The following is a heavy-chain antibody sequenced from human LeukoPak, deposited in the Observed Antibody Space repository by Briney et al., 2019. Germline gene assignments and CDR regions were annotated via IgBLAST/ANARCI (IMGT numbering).Heavy chain of an antibody. CDR2: IKEDGSEK. V-gene: IGHV3-7*01. Sequence: GGSLRLSCAASGFTFSRYWMSWVRQAPGKGLEWVANIKEDGSEKYYVDSVKGRFTISRDNAKNSLYLQMNSPRAEDTAVYYCARALWGNWNDLMDYWGQGTQVTVSS. D-gene: IGHD1-1*01. CDR3: ARALWGNWNDLMDY. CDR1: GFTFSRYW. J-gene: IGHJ4*02.